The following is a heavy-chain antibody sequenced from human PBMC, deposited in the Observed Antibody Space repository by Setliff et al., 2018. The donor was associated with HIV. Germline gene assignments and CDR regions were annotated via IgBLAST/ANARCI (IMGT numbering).Heavy chain of an antibody. Sequence: ASVKVSCKTSGYTFNSYGISWVRQAPGQGLEWVGLNIAFNGKTNSAPKFQGRVIMTADTSTSTAHMELRSLRSDDTAIYYCARVIVDFDSSGFYYFDSWGQGTLVTVSS. V-gene: IGHV1-18*01. CDR2: NIAFNGKT. CDR3: ARVIVDFDSSGFYYFDS. D-gene: IGHD3-22*01. CDR1: GYTFNSYG. J-gene: IGHJ4*02.